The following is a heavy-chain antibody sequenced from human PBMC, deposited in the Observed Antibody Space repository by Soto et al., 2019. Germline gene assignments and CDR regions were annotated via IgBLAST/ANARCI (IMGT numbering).Heavy chain of an antibody. D-gene: IGHD6-19*01. CDR1: GFTFSSYS. V-gene: IGHV3-21*01. J-gene: IGHJ4*02. CDR3: ARDRRMYTETISGWSDY. CDR2: ISTSSSYI. Sequence: EVHLVESGGGLVKPGGSLRLSCAASGFTFSSYSMNWARQAPGKGLEWVSSISTSSSYIFYADSVKGRFTISRDNAKNSLYLQMNSLRADDTAVYYCARDRRMYTETISGWSDYWGQGTLVTVSS.